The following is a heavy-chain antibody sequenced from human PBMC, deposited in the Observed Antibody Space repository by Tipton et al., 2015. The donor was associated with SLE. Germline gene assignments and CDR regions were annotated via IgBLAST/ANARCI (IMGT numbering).Heavy chain of an antibody. CDR1: GGSISSGGYY. CDR2: IYYSGST. Sequence: TLSLTCTVSGGSISSGGYYWSWIRQHPGRGLEWIGYIYYSGSTYYNPSLKSRVTISVDTSKNQFSLKLSSVTAADTAVYYCARGRGTIAAAGTYYFDYWGQGTLVTVSS. V-gene: IGHV4-31*03. J-gene: IGHJ4*02. CDR3: ARGRGTIAAAGTYYFDY. D-gene: IGHD6-13*01.